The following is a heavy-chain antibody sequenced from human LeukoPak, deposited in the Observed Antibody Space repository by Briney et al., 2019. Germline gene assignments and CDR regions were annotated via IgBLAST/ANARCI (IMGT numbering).Heavy chain of an antibody. CDR3: ARGVTTGLDWFDP. CDR2: IHHGGST. CDR1: GDSISSYY. Sequence: SETLSLTCTVSGDSISSYYWSWIRQPPGKGLEWIGYIHHGGSTNSNPSLKSRVTISIDTSKSQFSLQLTSVTAADTAVYYCARGVTTGLDWFDPWGQGTLVTVSS. V-gene: IGHV4-59*01. D-gene: IGHD2-21*02. J-gene: IGHJ5*02.